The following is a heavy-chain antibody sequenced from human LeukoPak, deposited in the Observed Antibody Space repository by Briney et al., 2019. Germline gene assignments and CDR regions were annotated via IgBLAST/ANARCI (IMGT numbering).Heavy chain of an antibody. Sequence: SQTLSLTCTVSGGSIRSGGYYWSWIRQHPGKGLEWIGYFYYSGSTYYHPSLKSPVTISVDTSKNQFSLKLSSMTAADTAVYYCARLVRGVEDYCYYYMDVWGKGTTVTVSS. V-gene: IGHV4-31*01. D-gene: IGHD3-10*01. CDR2: FYYSGST. CDR1: GGSIRSGGYY. CDR3: ARLVRGVEDYCYYYMDV. J-gene: IGHJ6*03.